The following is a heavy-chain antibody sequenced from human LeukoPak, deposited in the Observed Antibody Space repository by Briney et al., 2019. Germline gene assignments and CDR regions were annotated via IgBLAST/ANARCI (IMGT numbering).Heavy chain of an antibody. J-gene: IGHJ4*02. CDR1: GYSFINYD. CDR3: ARSRTDDRAYFDY. D-gene: IGHD2-8*01. CDR2: MNPNSGNT. Sequence: ASVKVSCKASGYSFINYDINWVRQATGQGLEWMGWMNPNSGNTGYAEKFQDRVTMTRDTSINTAYMELSSLTSEDTAVYFCARSRTDDRAYFDYWGQGTLASVSS. V-gene: IGHV1-8*01.